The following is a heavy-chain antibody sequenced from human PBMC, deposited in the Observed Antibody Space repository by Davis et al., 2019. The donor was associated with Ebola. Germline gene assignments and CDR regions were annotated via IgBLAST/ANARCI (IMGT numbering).Heavy chain of an antibody. CDR3: ARQGITIFGVVITYYYYYGMDV. D-gene: IGHD3-3*01. Sequence: SVKVSCKASGGTFSSYAISWVRQAPGQGLEWMGGIIPIFGTANYAQKFQGRVTITADESTSTAYMELSSLRSEDTAVYYCARQGITIFGVVITYYYYYGMDVWGQGTTVTVSS. CDR1: GGTFSSYA. CDR2: IIPIFGTA. V-gene: IGHV1-69*13. J-gene: IGHJ6*02.